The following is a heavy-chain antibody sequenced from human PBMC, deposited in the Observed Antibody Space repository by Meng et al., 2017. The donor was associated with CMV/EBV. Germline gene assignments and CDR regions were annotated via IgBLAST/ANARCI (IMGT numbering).Heavy chain of an antibody. CDR2: ISSSSSYI. V-gene: IGHV3-21*01. CDR1: GFTFSSYS. J-gene: IGHJ6*02. D-gene: IGHD3-3*01. CDR3: ASRIEGYYDFWSGYYTDYYYYGMDV. Sequence: GGSLRLSCAASGFTFSSYSMNWVRQAPGKGLEWVSSISSSSSYIYYADSVKGRFTISRDNAKNSLYLQMNSLRAEDTAVYYCASRIEGYYDFWSGYYTDYYYYGMDVWGQGTTVTVSS.